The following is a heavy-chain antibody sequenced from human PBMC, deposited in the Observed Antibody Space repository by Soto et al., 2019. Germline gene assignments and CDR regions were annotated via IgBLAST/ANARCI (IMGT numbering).Heavy chain of an antibody. D-gene: IGHD6-25*01. CDR1: GYTFTNYD. CDR2: ISADNGNT. V-gene: IGHV1-18*01. Sequence: QVQLVQSGAEVKKPGASVKVSCKASGYTFTNYDVTWVRQAPGQGLEWMGWISADNGNTNYAQSLQGRVIMTTDTSTSTAYLELRRLRSDDTAVYYCARDRSSAFTSFDPWGQGTLVTVSS. CDR3: ARDRSSAFTSFDP. J-gene: IGHJ5*02.